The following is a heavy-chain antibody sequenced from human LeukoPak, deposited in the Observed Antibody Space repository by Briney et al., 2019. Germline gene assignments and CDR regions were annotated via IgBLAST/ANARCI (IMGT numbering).Heavy chain of an antibody. V-gene: IGHV3-30*04. Sequence: GGSLRLSCAASGFTFSSYAMHWVRQAPGKGLEWVAVISYDGSNKYYADSVKGRFTISRDNSKNTLYLQMNSLRAEDTAVYYCASSQRVNYYASSGLGAFDIWGQGTMVTVSS. CDR3: ASSQRVNYYASSGLGAFDI. CDR1: GFTFSSYA. CDR2: ISYDGSNK. D-gene: IGHD3-22*01. J-gene: IGHJ3*02.